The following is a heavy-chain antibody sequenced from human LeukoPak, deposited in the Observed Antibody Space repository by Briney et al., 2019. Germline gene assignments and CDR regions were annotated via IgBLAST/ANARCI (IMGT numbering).Heavy chain of an antibody. D-gene: IGHD4-17*01. CDR2: IYPGDSDT. Sequence: GESLKISCKGSGYSFTSYWIGWVRQMPGKGLEWMGIIYPGDSDTRYSPSFQGQVTISADKSISTAYLQWSSLKASDTAMYYCARSHRDYGHYRRVWFDPWSQGTLVTVSS. CDR1: GYSFTSYW. V-gene: IGHV5-51*01. J-gene: IGHJ5*02. CDR3: ARSHRDYGHYRRVWFDP.